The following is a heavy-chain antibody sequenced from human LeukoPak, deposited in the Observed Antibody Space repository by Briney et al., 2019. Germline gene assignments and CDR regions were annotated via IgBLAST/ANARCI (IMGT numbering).Heavy chain of an antibody. CDR2: IYPGDSDT. CDR3: ARHGVDGDGYKPHYYYYGMDV. Sequence: GESLKISCKGSGYSFTSYWIGWVRQLPGKGLEWMGIIYPGDSDTRYSPSFQGQVTISADKSISTASLQWSSLKASDTAMYYCARHGVDGDGYKPHYYYYGMDVWGQGTTVTVSS. V-gene: IGHV5-51*01. D-gene: IGHD5-24*01. CDR1: GYSFTSYW. J-gene: IGHJ6*02.